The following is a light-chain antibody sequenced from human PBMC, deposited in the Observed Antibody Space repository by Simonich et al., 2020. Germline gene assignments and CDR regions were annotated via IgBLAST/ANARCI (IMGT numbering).Light chain of an antibody. CDR2: KAS. J-gene: IGKJ1*01. CDR3: QQYNSYPWT. CDR1: QNISNY. V-gene: IGKV1-5*03. Sequence: DIQMTQSPSSLSASVGDRVTITCQASQNISNYLNWYQQKPGKAPKLLIYKASSLESGVPSRFSGSVSGTEFTLTISSLQPDDFATYYCQQYNSYPWTFGQGTKVEIK.